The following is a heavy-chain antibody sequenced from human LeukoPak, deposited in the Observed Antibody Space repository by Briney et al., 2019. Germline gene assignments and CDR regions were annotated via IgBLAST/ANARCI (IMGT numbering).Heavy chain of an antibody. V-gene: IGHV4-39*07. Sequence: PSETLSLTCTVSGDSINNNNYYWGWIRQPPGEGLEWIGNIYYNGRTYYSPSLKSRVTISVDTSKNHFSLKLTSVTAADTAVYYCARGGYYFGSGSYSYWGQGTLVTVSS. CDR1: GDSINNNNYY. CDR2: IYYNGRT. CDR3: ARGGYYFGSGSYSY. D-gene: IGHD3-10*01. J-gene: IGHJ4*02.